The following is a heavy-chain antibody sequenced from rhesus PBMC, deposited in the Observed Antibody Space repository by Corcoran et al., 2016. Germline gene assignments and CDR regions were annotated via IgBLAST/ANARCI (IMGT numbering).Heavy chain of an antibody. CDR3: AKGGAAAH. D-gene: IGHD6-31*01. V-gene: IGHV4-160*01. J-gene: IGHJ4*01. CDR1: GGSISRTY. Sequence: QVQLQESGPGLVTPSETLSLTCAVSGGSISRTYWSSIRQAPGKGLEWIGRIDGSGGSTDYNPSRKSRVTISTDTSKNQFSLKLSSVTAADTAVYYCAKGGAAAHWGQGVLVTVSS. CDR2: IDGSGGST.